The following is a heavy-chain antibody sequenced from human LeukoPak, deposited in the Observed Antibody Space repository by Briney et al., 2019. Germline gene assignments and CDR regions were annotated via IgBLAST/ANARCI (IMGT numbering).Heavy chain of an antibody. J-gene: IGHJ3*02. CDR2: IKGGGSKK. D-gene: IGHD3-10*01. Sequence: GGSLRLSCAASGFTFSNSWMIWVRQAPGKGLEWVANIKGGGSKKYYVDSVKGRFTISRDNAKNSLYLQMNVLRAEDTAVYYCARDYSPRSGSHYYDSFDIWGQGTMVTVSS. CDR3: ARDYSPRSGSHYYDSFDI. CDR1: GFTFSNSW. V-gene: IGHV3-7*01.